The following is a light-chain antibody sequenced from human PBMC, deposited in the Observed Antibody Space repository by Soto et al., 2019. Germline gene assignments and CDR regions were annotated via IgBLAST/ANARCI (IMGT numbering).Light chain of an antibody. CDR1: QSVSSY. Sequence: EIVLTQSPATLSLSPGERATLSCRASQSVSSYLAWYQQKPGQAPRLLIYDASNSATGIPARFSGSGAGTDFTLTICRLEPEDFAVYYCQQRSNWPLTFGGGTKVEIK. V-gene: IGKV3-11*01. J-gene: IGKJ4*01. CDR2: DAS. CDR3: QQRSNWPLT.